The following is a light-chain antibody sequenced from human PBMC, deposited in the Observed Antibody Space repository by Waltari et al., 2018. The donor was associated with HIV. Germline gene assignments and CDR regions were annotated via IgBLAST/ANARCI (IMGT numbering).Light chain of an antibody. CDR1: SSDIGSYNL. Sequence: QSALTQPASVSGSPGQSITLSCTGTSSDIGSYNLFSWYQQHPGKAPKLMIYAGSKRPSGVSNRFSGSKSGNTASLTISGLQAEDEADYYCYSYAGSRTGYVFGTGTKVTVL. J-gene: IGLJ1*01. CDR3: YSYAGSRTGYV. CDR2: AGS. V-gene: IGLV2-23*01.